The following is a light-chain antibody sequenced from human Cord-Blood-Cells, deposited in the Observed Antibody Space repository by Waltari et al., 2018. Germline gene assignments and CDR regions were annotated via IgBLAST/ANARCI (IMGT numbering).Light chain of an antibody. CDR3: NSRDSSGNHVV. CDR1: RLRSYY. J-gene: IGLJ2*01. CDR2: GKN. Sequence: SSELTQDSAVSVALGQTVRITCQGDRLRSYYARWYQQKPGQAPVLVIYGKNNRPAGVPDRFSGSSSGNTASLTITGAQAEDEAYYYRNSRDSSGNHVVFGGGTKLTVL. V-gene: IGLV3-19*01.